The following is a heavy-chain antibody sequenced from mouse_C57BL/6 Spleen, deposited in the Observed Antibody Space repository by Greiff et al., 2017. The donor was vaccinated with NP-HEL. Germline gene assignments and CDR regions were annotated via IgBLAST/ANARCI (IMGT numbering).Heavy chain of an antibody. CDR2: ISDGGSYT. Sequence: EVKLMESGGGLVKPGGSLKLSCAASGFTFSSYAMSWVRQTPEKRLEWVATISDGGSYTYYPDNVKGRFTISRDNAKNNLYLQMSHLKSEDTAMYYCARGYDYDGAMDYWGQGTSVTVSS. CDR3: ARGYDYDGAMDY. D-gene: IGHD2-4*01. V-gene: IGHV5-4*03. CDR1: GFTFSSYA. J-gene: IGHJ4*01.